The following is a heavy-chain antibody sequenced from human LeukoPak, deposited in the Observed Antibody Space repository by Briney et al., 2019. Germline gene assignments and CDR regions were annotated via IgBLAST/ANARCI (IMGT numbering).Heavy chain of an antibody. V-gene: IGHV1-69*01. Sequence: GSSVKVSCKASGGTFSRYAISWVRQAPGQGFEWMGGITPMFSTANYAQKFQGRVTITADESTTTAYMELSSLRSEDTAVYYCARDAAMFDSSGYYYLWWGQGIQVTVSS. D-gene: IGHD3-22*01. CDR1: GGTFSRYA. J-gene: IGHJ4*02. CDR2: ITPMFSTA. CDR3: ARDAAMFDSSGYYYLW.